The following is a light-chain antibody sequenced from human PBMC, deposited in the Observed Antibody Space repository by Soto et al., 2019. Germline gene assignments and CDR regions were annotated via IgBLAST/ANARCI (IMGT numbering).Light chain of an antibody. V-gene: IGLV2-14*03. Sequence: QSALTQPASVSGSPGQSITISCTGTSSDVGGYNYVSLYQQHPGKAPKLLICDVTNRPSGVSNRFSGSKSGNTASLTISGLQTEDEADYYCSSFASSIPLVFGGGTKLTVL. CDR1: SSDVGGYNY. CDR3: SSFASSIPLV. CDR2: DVT. J-gene: IGLJ2*01.